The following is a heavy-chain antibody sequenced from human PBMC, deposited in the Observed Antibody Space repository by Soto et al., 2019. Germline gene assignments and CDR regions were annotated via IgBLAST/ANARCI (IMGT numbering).Heavy chain of an antibody. CDR2: ISAYNGNT. CDR1: GYTFTSYG. J-gene: IGHJ5*02. D-gene: IGHD3-3*01. Sequence: PGASVKVSCKASGYTFTSYGISWVRQAPGQGLEWMGWISAYNGNTNYAQKLQGRVTMTTDTSTSTAYMELRSLRSDDTAVYYCARDFYGSYYDFWSGPNWFDPWGQGTLVTVS. V-gene: IGHV1-18*01. CDR3: ARDFYGSYYDFWSGPNWFDP.